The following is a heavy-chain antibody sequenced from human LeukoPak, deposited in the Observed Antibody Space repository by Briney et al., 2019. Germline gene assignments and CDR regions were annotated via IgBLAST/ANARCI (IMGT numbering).Heavy chain of an antibody. Sequence: GASVKVSCKASGYTFTGYYMHRVRQAPGQGLEWMGWIIPNSGGTNYAQKFQGRVAMTRDTSISTAYMELRRLRSDDTAVYYCARDARWELPFDYWGQGTLATVSS. J-gene: IGHJ4*02. CDR3: ARDARWELPFDY. D-gene: IGHD1-26*01. V-gene: IGHV1-2*02. CDR1: GYTFTGYY. CDR2: IIPNSGGT.